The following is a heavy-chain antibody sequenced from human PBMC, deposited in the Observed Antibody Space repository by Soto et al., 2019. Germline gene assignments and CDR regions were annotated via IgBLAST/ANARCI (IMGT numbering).Heavy chain of an antibody. D-gene: IGHD2-8*01. CDR3: ARDRGIVLMVYGFDY. V-gene: IGHV3-21*01. CDR2: ISSSSYI. Sequence: PGGSLRLSCAASGFTFSSYSMNWVRQATGKGLEWVSSISSSSYIYYADSVKGRFTISRDNAKNSLYLQMNSLRAEDTAVYYCARDRGIVLMVYGFDYWGQGTLVTVSS. J-gene: IGHJ4*02. CDR1: GFTFSSYS.